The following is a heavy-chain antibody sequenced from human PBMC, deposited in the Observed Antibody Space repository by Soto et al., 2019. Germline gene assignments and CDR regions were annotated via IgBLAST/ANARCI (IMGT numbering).Heavy chain of an antibody. D-gene: IGHD6-19*01. CDR3: AREDSGWYGEFFQY. CDR2: IGGRDGST. Sequence: DVQLLESGGALVQPGGSLRLSCAASGFTFSSYAMAWVRQAPGKGLEWVSKIGGRDGSTDYADAVKGRFTISRDNSKNTLHLQMRSLRGEDMAVYYCAREDSGWYGEFFQYWGQGTLVTVSS. CDR1: GFTFSSYA. J-gene: IGHJ1*01. V-gene: IGHV3-23*01.